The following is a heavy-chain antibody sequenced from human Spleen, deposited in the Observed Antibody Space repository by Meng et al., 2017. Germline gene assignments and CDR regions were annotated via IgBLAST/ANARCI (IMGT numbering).Heavy chain of an antibody. V-gene: IGHV1-46*01. D-gene: IGHD1-1*01. CDR3: ARDQTGATLFDY. CDR2: INPSGGST. J-gene: IGHJ4*02. CDR1: GYPFTSYY. Sequence: QGQLCQLGAEGKSPGASLKLSCKASGYPFTSYYMHWVRQAPGQGLEWMGIINPSGGSTSYAQKFQGRVTMTRDTSTSTVYMELSSLRSEDTAVYYCARDQTGATLFDYWGQGTLVTVSS.